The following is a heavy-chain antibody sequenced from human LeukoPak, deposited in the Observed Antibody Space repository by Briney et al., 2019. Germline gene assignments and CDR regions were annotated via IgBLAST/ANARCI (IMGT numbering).Heavy chain of an antibody. J-gene: IGHJ4*02. CDR2: ISGSGGST. CDR3: ARALAYFDC. V-gene: IGHV3-23*01. CDR1: GFTFSSYA. Sequence: GGSLRLSCAASGFTFSSYAMSWVRQAPGKGLEWVSGISGSGGSTYYADSVRGRFTISRDNSKNTLFLQMNSLRAEDTAVYYCARALAYFDCWGQGTLVTVSS.